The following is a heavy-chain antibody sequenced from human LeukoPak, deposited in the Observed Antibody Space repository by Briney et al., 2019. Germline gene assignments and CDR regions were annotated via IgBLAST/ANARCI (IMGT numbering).Heavy chain of an antibody. CDR1: GYTFTSYD. Sequence: ASVKVSCKASGYTFTSYDINWVRQATGQGLEWMGWMNPNSGNTGYAQKFQGRVTVTRNTSISTAYMELSSLRSEDTAVYYCARGVVVVPAAKIWFDPWGQGTLVTVSS. D-gene: IGHD2-2*01. V-gene: IGHV1-8*01. J-gene: IGHJ5*02. CDR2: MNPNSGNT. CDR3: ARGVVVVPAAKIWFDP.